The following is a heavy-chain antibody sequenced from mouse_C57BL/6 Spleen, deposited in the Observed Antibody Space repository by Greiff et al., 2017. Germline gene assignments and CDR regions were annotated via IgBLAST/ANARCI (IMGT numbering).Heavy chain of an antibody. Sequence: QVQLKQPGAELVRPGSSVKLSCKASGYTFTGYWMHWVKQRPIQGLEWIGNIDPSDSETHYNQKFKDKATLTVDKSSSTAYMQLSSLTSEDSAVYYCARSSRDYGNYEGYAMDYWGQGTSVTVSS. CDR1: GYTFTGYW. D-gene: IGHD2-1*01. V-gene: IGHV1-52*01. CDR3: ARSSRDYGNYEGYAMDY. J-gene: IGHJ4*01. CDR2: IDPSDSET.